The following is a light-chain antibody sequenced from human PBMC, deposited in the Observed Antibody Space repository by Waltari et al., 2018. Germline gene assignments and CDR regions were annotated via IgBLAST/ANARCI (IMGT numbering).Light chain of an antibody. J-gene: IGKJ4*01. Sequence: DVVMTQSPLSLSVTLGQPASISCRSCQSLVYIDGNTFLHWFHQRPGQSPRRLIYQVSNRDSGVPDRFSGSGSDTDFTLTISRVEAEDVGVFYCLQGTHWPLTFGGGTKVEIK. CDR2: QVS. CDR1: QSLVYIDGNTF. V-gene: IGKV2-30*01. CDR3: LQGTHWPLT.